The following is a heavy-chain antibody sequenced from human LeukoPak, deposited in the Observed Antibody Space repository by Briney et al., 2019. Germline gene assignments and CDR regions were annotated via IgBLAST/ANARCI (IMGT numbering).Heavy chain of an antibody. CDR2: ISGSGGST. Sequence: TGGSLRLSCAASGXTFSSYAMSWVRQAPGKGLEWVSAISGSGGSTYYADSVKGRFTISRDNSKNTLYLQMNSLRSEDTAVYYCAKNLGYSYSYGMDVWGQGTTVTVSS. CDR1: GXTFSSYA. D-gene: IGHD5-18*01. J-gene: IGHJ6*02. CDR3: AKNLGYSYSYGMDV. V-gene: IGHV3-23*01.